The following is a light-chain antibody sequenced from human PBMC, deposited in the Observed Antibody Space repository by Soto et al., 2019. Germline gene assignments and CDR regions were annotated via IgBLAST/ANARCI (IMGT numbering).Light chain of an antibody. V-gene: IGLV4-69*01. CDR1: SGHSSYA. CDR2: LNSDGSH. Sequence: QPVLTQSPSASTSLGASVKLTCTLSSGHSSYAIAWHQQQAEKDPRYLMKLNSDGSHSKGDGIPDRFSGSSSGAERYLTISSLQSEDEADYYCQTWGTGIQVFGGGTKLTVL. J-gene: IGLJ2*01. CDR3: QTWGTGIQV.